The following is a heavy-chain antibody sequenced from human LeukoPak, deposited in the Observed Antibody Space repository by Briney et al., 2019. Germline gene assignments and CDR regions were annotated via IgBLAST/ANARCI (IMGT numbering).Heavy chain of an antibody. CDR2: IIPIFGTA. J-gene: IGHJ3*02. V-gene: IGHV1-69*13. CDR3: ARDFLDDYSNYGWDAFDI. D-gene: IGHD4-11*01. Sequence: GASVKVSCKASGGTFSSYAISWVRQAPGQGLEWMGGIIPIFGTANYAQKFQGRVTITADESTSTAYMELSSLRSEDTAVYYCARDFLDDYSNYGWDAFDIWGQGTMVTVSS. CDR1: GGTFSSYA.